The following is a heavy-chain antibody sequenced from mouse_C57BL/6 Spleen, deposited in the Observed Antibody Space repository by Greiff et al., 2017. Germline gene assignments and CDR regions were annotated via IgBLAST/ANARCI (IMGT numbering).Heavy chain of an antibody. J-gene: IGHJ4*01. CDR1: GYTFTDYY. Sequence: VQLQQSGPELVKPGASVKISCKASGYTFTDYYINWVKQRPGQGLEWIGWIFPGSGSTYYNEKFKGKATLTVDKSSSTAYMLLSSLTSEDSAVYFCAKGGYYGSSYGAMDYWGQGTSVTVSS. CDR3: AKGGYYGSSYGAMDY. D-gene: IGHD1-1*01. V-gene: IGHV1-75*01. CDR2: IFPGSGST.